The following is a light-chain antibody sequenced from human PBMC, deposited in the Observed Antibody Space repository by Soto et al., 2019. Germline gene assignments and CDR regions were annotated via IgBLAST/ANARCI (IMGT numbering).Light chain of an antibody. CDR2: EVS. CDR3: SSYTSSSTLV. Sequence: QSVLTQPASVSGSPGQSITISCTGTSSDVGDYDYVSWYQQKPGKAPKLFILEVSKRPSGVSSRFSGSKSGNTASLTISGLRAEDEADYHCSSYTSSSTLVFGGGTKLTVL. V-gene: IGLV2-14*01. CDR1: SSDVGDYDY. J-gene: IGLJ3*02.